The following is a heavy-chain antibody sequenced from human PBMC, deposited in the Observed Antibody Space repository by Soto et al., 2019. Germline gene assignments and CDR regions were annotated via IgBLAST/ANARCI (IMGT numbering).Heavy chain of an antibody. CDR2: VSHDGRNT. D-gene: IGHD6-19*01. CDR3: APGGRQWLVTSDLNY. CDR1: GFTFSDYA. J-gene: IGHJ4*02. V-gene: IGHV3-30*03. Sequence: VQLVESGGGVVQPGRSLRLSCAASGFTFSDYAMHWVRQAPGKGLEWVAVVSHDGRNTHYAASVKGRFTISRDSYKNTVSLEITSLRAEETAVSYCAPGGRQWLVTSDLNYWGQGALVTVSS.